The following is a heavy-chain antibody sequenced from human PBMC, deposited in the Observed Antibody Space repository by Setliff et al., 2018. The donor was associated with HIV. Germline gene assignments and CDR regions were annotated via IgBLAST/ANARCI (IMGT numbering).Heavy chain of an antibody. CDR2: SYYDNNV. J-gene: IGHJ4*02. Sequence: PSETLSLTCTVSGGSISSSDYYWGWIRQPPGKGLEWIGSSYYDNNVDHNPSLKGRISISLDTSKNQFSLRLSSATAADTAVYYCVRDIKYGWGRHHIGPSPGFDYWGQGTLVTVSS. D-gene: IGHD3-10*01. CDR1: GGSISSSDYY. CDR3: VRDIKYGWGRHHIGPSPGFDY. V-gene: IGHV4-39*07.